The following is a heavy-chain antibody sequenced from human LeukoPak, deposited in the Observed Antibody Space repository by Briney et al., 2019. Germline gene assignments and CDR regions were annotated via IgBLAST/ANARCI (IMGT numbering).Heavy chain of an antibody. CDR3: ARERLRVDTSLVRSYYFEY. J-gene: IGHJ4*02. CDR2: ITGNGQVT. D-gene: IGHD5-18*01. Sequence: GGSLRLACAGSGFTFGSSAMSWVRQAPGKGLEWVSSITGNGQVTKYADFGKGRFIISRDNSKDTVYLEMDSLIPEDTAIYYCARERLRVDTSLVRSYYFEYWGQGTLVTVSS. CDR1: GFTFGSSA. V-gene: IGHV3-23*01.